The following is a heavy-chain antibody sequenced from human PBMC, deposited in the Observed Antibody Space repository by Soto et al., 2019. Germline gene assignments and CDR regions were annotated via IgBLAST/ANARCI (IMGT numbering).Heavy chain of an antibody. J-gene: IGHJ4*02. V-gene: IGHV1-3*01. D-gene: IGHD2-15*01. CDR2: INAGNGNT. CDR3: ARVGGYCSGGSCYWENFDY. Sequence: GASVKVSCKASGYTFTSYAMHWVRQAPGQRLEWMGWINAGNGNTKYSQKFQGRVTITRDTSASTAYMELSSLRSEDTAVYYCARVGGYCSGGSCYWENFDYWGQGTLVTAPQ. CDR1: GYTFTSYA.